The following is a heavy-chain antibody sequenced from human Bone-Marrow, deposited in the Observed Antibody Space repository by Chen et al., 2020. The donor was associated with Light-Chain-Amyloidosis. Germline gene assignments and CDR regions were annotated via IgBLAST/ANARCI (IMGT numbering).Heavy chain of an antibody. Sequence: QVQLRESGPGLVKPSQTLSLTCTVSGDSISSGNYYWSWIRQHPGKGLEWFGYVYNSGSTSHNPSLKSRISMSVDTSKNQFSLKLSSVTAADTAVYFCARLAPVIKYTYGYAMDYWGQGSRVTVSS. D-gene: IGHD5-18*01. V-gene: IGHV4-31*03. J-gene: IGHJ4*02. CDR1: GDSISSGNYY. CDR2: VYNSGST. CDR3: ARLAPVIKYTYGYAMDY.